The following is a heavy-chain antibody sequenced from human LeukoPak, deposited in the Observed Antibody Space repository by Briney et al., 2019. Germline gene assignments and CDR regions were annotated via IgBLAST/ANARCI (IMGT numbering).Heavy chain of an antibody. CDR2: IKQDGSEK. V-gene: IGHV3-7*01. CDR3: ASGITMVRAAGY. CDR1: GFTFSSYW. Sequence: GGSLRLSCAASGFTFSSYWMSWVRQAPGKGLEWVANIKQDGSEKYYVDSVKGRSTISRDNAKNSLYLQMNSLRAEDTAVYYCASGITMVRAAGYWGQGTLVTVSS. J-gene: IGHJ4*02. D-gene: IGHD3-10*01.